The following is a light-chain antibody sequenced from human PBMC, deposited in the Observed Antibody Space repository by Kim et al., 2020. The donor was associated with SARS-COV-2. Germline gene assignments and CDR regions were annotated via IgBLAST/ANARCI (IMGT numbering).Light chain of an antibody. Sequence: APGKPAPITCGNNNIRLQTVGWYQQTPGQAPVLVVYADKDRPSVIPERFSGSTSGYTATLTISRVEAGDEADYYCQVWDGSTAHVFFGGGTQLTVL. J-gene: IGLJ2*01. CDR2: ADK. CDR1: NIRLQT. V-gene: IGLV3-21*03. CDR3: QVWDGSTAHVF.